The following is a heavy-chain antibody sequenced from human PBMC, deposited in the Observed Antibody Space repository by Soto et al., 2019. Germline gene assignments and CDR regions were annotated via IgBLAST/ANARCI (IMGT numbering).Heavy chain of an antibody. CDR1: GGSIISGDYY. Sequence: QVQLQESGPGLVQPSQTLSLTCTVSGGSIISGDYYWSWLRLHPGKGLEWIGYIHSTGNTYYVPSLRARATISGDTSKNQFSLRVTSVTAADTAVYYCSRATLVGQLHYWGQGILFTVSS. J-gene: IGHJ4*02. CDR3: SRATLVGQLHY. V-gene: IGHV4-31*03. CDR2: IHSTGNT. D-gene: IGHD2-15*01.